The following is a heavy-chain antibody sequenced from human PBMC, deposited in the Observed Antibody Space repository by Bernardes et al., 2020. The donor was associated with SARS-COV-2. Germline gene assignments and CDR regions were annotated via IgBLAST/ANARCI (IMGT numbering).Heavy chain of an antibody. D-gene: IGHD3-9*01. Sequence: SETLSLTCTVSGGSISSYYWSWIRQPPGKGLEWIGYIYYSGSTNYNPSLKSRVTISVDTSKNQFSLKLSSVTAADTAVYYCAREGARNYDILTGYTRPYYFDYWGRGTLVTVSS. CDR1: GGSISSYY. CDR2: IYYSGST. V-gene: IGHV4-59*01. J-gene: IGHJ4*02. CDR3: AREGARNYDILTGYTRPYYFDY.